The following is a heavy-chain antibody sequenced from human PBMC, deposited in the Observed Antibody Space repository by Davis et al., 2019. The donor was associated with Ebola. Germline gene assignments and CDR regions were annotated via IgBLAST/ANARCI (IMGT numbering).Heavy chain of an antibody. D-gene: IGHD3-3*01. CDR3: ARDSGPYDFWSGYSPGSYGMDV. CDR2: ISSSSSRL. V-gene: IGHV3-48*02. Sequence: GESLKISCAASGFTFSSYSMNWVRQAPGKGLEWVSYISSSSSRLYYADSVKGRFTISRDNAKNSLYLQMNNLRDEDTAAYYCARDSGPYDFWSGYSPGSYGMDVWGQGTTVTVSS. J-gene: IGHJ6*02. CDR1: GFTFSSYS.